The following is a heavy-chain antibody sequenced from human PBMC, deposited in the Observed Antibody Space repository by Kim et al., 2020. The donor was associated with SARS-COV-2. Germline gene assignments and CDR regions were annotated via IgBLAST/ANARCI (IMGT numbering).Heavy chain of an antibody. V-gene: IGHV1-46*01. CDR1: GYTFTSYY. CDR3: ARDQWLTMVRGRKGGWFDP. J-gene: IGHJ5*02. D-gene: IGHD3-10*01. Sequence: ASVKVSCKASGYTFTSYYMHWVRQAPGQGLEWMGIINPSGGSTSYAQKFQGRVTMTRDTSTSTVYMELSSLRSEDTAVYYCARDQWLTMVRGRKGGWFDPWGQGTLVTVSS. CDR2: INPSGGST.